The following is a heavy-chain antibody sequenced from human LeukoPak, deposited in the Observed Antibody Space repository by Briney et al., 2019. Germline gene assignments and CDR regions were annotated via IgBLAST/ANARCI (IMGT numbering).Heavy chain of an antibody. V-gene: IGHV1-2*02. Sequence: GASVKVSCKASGYTFTEYYIHWVRQAPGQGLEWMGWINPNSGGTNYAQKFQGRVTMTRDTSISTAYMELSRLRSDDTAVYYCARELHPGYDILTGPSPYYYYYMDVWGKGTTVTVSS. CDR3: ARELHPGYDILTGPSPYYYYYMDV. D-gene: IGHD3-9*01. J-gene: IGHJ6*03. CDR1: GYTFTEYY. CDR2: INPNSGGT.